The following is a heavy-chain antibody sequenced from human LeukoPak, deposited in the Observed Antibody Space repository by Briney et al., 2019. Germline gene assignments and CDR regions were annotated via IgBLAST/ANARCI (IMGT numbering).Heavy chain of an antibody. CDR2: IKQDGSEK. D-gene: IGHD1-26*01. V-gene: IGHV3-7*03. CDR1: GLTLSNYW. Sequence: GGSLRLSCTASGLTLSNYWMIWVRQAPGEGLQWVAKIKQDGSEKYYVDSVKGRFTISRDNAENSLYLQMNSLRVEDTAVYYCAARSSGNPYFWGQGTLVTVSS. CDR3: AARSSGNPYF. J-gene: IGHJ4*02.